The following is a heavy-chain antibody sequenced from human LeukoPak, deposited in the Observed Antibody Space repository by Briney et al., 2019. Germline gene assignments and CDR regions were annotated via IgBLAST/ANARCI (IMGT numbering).Heavy chain of an antibody. CDR3: AREGGYCSGGSCWRGYNWFDP. J-gene: IGHJ5*02. CDR1: GGSISSSSYY. Sequence: SGTLSLTCTVSGGSISSSSYYWGWIRQPPGKGLEWIGSIYYSGSTYYNPSLKSRVTISVDTSKNQFSLKLSSVTAADTAVYYCAREGGYCSGGSCWRGYNWFDPWGQGTLVTVSS. D-gene: IGHD2-15*01. CDR2: IYYSGST. V-gene: IGHV4-39*07.